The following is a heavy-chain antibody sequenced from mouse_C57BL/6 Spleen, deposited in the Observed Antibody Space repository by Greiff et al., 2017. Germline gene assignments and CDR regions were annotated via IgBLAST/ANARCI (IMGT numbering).Heavy chain of an antibody. D-gene: IGHD2-1*01. CDR3: ARDGNYECRFYAMDY. Sequence: EVQLQQSGPELVKPGASVKISCKASGYTFTDYSMNWVKQSHGKSLEWIGDINPNNGGTSYNQKFKGKATLTVDKSSSTAYMELRSLTSEDSAVCYCARDGNYECRFYAMDYWGQGTSVTVSA. CDR1: GYTFTDYS. J-gene: IGHJ4*01. V-gene: IGHV1-26*01. CDR2: INPNNGGT.